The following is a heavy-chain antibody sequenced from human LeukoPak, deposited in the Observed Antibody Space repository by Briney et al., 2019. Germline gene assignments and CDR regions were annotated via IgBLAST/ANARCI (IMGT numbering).Heavy chain of an antibody. CDR3: ARAYYESSAYRHAVYFDY. V-gene: IGHV1-46*02. D-gene: IGHD3-22*01. CDR1: GYTFNSSY. CDR2: INPSDDST. J-gene: IGHJ4*02. Sequence: VASVKVSCKASGYTFNSSYMHWVRQAPGQGLERMRIINPSDDSTRYAQKFQGRVTMTKGTSTNTVYMHLSSLSSDDTAVYYCARAYYESSAYRHAVYFDYWGQGTLVTVSS.